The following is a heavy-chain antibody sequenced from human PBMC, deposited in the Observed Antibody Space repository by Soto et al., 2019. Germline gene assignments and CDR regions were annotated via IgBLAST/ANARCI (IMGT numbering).Heavy chain of an antibody. J-gene: IGHJ4*02. CDR3: ARDHYGEY. CDR1: GFTFSSYG. Sequence: QVQLVESGGGVVQPGRSLRLSCAASGFTFSSYGMHWVRQAPGKGLEWVAVIWYDGSNQFYADSVKGRFSISRDNSKNVVHLQMSNLRAEDTAVYYCARDHYGEYWGQGTLVTVSS. CDR2: IWYDGSNQ. V-gene: IGHV3-33*01.